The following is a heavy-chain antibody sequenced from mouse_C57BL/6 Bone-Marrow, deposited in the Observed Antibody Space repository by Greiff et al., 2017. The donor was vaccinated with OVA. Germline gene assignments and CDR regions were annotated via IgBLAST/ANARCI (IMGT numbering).Heavy chain of an antibody. CDR3: ARFYEGYSWFAY. CDR2: ISNGGGST. CDR1: GFTFSDYY. V-gene: IGHV5-12*01. D-gene: IGHD2-3*01. Sequence: EVKLMESGGGLVQPGGSLKLSCAASGFTFSDYYMYWVRQTPEKRLEWVAYISNGGGSTYYPDTVKGRFTISRDKAKNTLYLQMSRLKSEDTAMYYCARFYEGYSWFAYWGQGTLVTVSA. J-gene: IGHJ3*01.